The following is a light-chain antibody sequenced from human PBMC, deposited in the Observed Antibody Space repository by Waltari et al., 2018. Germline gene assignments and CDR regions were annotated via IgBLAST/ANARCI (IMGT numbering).Light chain of an antibody. V-gene: IGLV3-19*01. CDR3: HSRDTISTRV. CDR2: GQA. CDR1: SLRRYY. J-gene: IGLJ3*02. Sequence: SSEPTQDPAVSVALGQTVRITCQGDSLRRYYASWYQQRPGQAPRLVLYGQANRPSGIPDRFSGSTSGDTASLTITGAQAEDEADYYCHSRDTISTRVFGGGTRLTV.